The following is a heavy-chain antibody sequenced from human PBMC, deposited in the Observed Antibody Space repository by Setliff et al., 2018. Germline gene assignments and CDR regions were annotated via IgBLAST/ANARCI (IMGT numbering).Heavy chain of an antibody. V-gene: IGHV1-18*01. CDR3: ARVRGGSTLLYYYYGMDV. CDR2: ISAYNGNT. J-gene: IGHJ6*02. D-gene: IGHD5-12*01. Sequence: ASVKVSCKASGYTFTSYGISWVRQAPGQGLEWMGWISAYNGNTNYAQKLQGRVTMTTDTSTSTAYMEPRSLRSDDTAVYYCARVRGGSTLLYYYYGMDVWGQGTTVTVSS. CDR1: GYTFTSYG.